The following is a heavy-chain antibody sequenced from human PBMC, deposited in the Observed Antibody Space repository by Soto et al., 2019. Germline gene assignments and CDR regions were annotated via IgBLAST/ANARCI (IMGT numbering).Heavy chain of an antibody. CDR3: ARGQDSGGFI. CDR1: GFTFSDYY. Sequence: GGSLRLSCAASGFTFSDYYMSWIRQVPGKGPEWVSYISSSSGHTNYADSVRGRFAISRDNAQNSLFLQMNSLRAEDTAVYYCARGQDSGGFIWGQGILVTVSS. V-gene: IGHV3-11*06. D-gene: IGHD1-26*01. CDR2: ISSSSGHT. J-gene: IGHJ4*02.